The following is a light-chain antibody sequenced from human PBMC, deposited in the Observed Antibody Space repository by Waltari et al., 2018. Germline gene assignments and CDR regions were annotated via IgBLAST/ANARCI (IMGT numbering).Light chain of an antibody. CDR2: AAS. CDR1: QSVSSN. CDR3: QQYNSWPRT. J-gene: IGKJ1*01. Sequence: EIVMTQSPATLSVSPGERATLSCRASQSVSSNLAWYQQKPGQAPRLLIYAASTRATGIPARFSGSGSVTEFTLTISSLQSEDFAVYYCQQYNSWPRTFGQGTKVEIK. V-gene: IGKV3-15*01.